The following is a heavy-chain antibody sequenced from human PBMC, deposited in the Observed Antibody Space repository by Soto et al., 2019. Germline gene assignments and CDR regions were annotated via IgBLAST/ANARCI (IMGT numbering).Heavy chain of an antibody. CDR1: GYTFTSYY. CDR2: INPSGGST. V-gene: IGHV1-46*01. D-gene: IGHD2-15*01. Sequence: ASVKVSCKASGYTFTSYYMHWVRQAPGQGLEWMGIINPSGGSTSYAQKFQGRVTMTRDTSTSTVYMELSSLRSEDTAVYYCARWGFYCSGGSCYPYYYYYGMDVWGQGTTVTVSS. J-gene: IGHJ6*02. CDR3: ARWGFYCSGGSCYPYYYYYGMDV.